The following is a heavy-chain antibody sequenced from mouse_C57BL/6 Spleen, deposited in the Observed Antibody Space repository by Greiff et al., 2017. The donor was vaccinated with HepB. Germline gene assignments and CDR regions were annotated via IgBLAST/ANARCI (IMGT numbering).Heavy chain of an antibody. Sequence: VQRVESGPGLVKPSQSLSLTCSVTGYSITSGYYWNWIRQFPGNKLEWMGYISYDGSNNYNPSLKNRISITRDTSKNQFFLKLNSVTTEDTATYYCARVGSNLYYFDYWGQGTTLTVSS. CDR2: ISYDGSN. J-gene: IGHJ2*01. D-gene: IGHD2-5*01. CDR1: GYSITSGYY. V-gene: IGHV3-6*01. CDR3: ARVGSNLYYFDY.